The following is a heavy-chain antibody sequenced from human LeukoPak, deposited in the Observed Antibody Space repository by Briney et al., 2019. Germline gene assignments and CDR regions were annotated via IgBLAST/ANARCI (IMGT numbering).Heavy chain of an antibody. Sequence: ETLSLTCTVSGGSISSYYWSWIRQPPGKGLEWVSVIYSGGSTYYADSVKGRFTISRDNSKNTLYLQMNSLRAEDTAVYYCARGEGMDVWGQGTTVTVSS. CDR1: GGSISSYY. CDR2: IYSGGST. CDR3: ARGEGMDV. V-gene: IGHV3-53*01. J-gene: IGHJ6*02.